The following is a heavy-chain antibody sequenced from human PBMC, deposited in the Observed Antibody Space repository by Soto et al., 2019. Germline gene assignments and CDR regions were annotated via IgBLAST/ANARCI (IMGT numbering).Heavy chain of an antibody. CDR1: GYTFSTYA. CDR3: AREAHGRTQSFYYYNLDV. Sequence: ASVKVSCKASGYTFSTYAIHWVRQAPGQRLEWMGWINAGNGDTQSSQNFQGRVIITKDTSASTAYMELSSLISEDTAVYYCAREAHGRTQSFYYYNLDVWGQGTTVTVSS. CDR2: INAGNGDT. D-gene: IGHD3-3*02. J-gene: IGHJ6*02. V-gene: IGHV1-3*01.